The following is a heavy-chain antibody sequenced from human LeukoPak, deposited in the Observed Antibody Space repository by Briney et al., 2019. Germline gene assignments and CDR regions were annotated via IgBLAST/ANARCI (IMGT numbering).Heavy chain of an antibody. CDR2: IRSKAYGGTT. CDR3: TREVPNYYGSGSYSYYFDY. CDR1: GFTFGDYA. V-gene: IGHV3-49*03. J-gene: IGHJ4*02. D-gene: IGHD3-10*01. Sequence: GGSLRLSCTASGFTFGDYAMSWFRQAPGKGLEWVGFIRSKAYGGTTEYAASVKGRFTISRDDSKSIAYLQMNSLKTEDTAVYYCTREVPNYYGSGSYSYYFDYWGQGTLVTVSS.